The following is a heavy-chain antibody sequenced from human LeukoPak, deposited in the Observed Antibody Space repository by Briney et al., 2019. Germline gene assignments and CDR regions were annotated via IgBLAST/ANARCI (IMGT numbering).Heavy chain of an antibody. Sequence: GGSLRLSCAASGFTFRSYWMHWVRHAPGKGLVWVSRINSDGSSTSYADSVKGRFTISRDNAKNTLNLQMNSLRAEDTAVYYCARDSRTSGSYLTWGQGTLVTVSS. V-gene: IGHV3-74*01. CDR3: ARDSRTSGSYLT. J-gene: IGHJ4*02. D-gene: IGHD3-10*01. CDR1: GFTFRSYW. CDR2: INSDGSST.